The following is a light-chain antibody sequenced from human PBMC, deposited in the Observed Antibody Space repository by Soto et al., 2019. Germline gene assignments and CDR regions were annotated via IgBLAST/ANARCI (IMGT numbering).Light chain of an antibody. CDR1: SSDVGSYNL. CDR3: CSYAGSSTLPYV. V-gene: IGLV2-23*01. Sequence: QSVLTQPASVSGSPGQSITISCTGTSSDVGSYNLVSWYQQHPGKAPKLMIYGGSKRPSGVSNRFSGSKSGNTASLTISGLQAEDEADYYCCSYAGSSTLPYVFGTGTKLTVL. J-gene: IGLJ1*01. CDR2: GGS.